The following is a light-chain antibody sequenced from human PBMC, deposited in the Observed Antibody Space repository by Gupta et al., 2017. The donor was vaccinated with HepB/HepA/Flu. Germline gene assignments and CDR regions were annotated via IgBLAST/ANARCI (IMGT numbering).Light chain of an antibody. V-gene: IGKV3-11*01. CDR3: QQLSNWHPSIT. J-gene: IGKJ5*01. CDR2: DAS. CDR1: QSVSSY. Sequence: EIVLTQSPATLSLSPGERATLSCRASQSVSSYLAWYQQKPGQAPRLLIYDASNRATGIPARCSGSGAGTDFNLTISSREPEDFEVYYCQQLSNWHPSITFGQGTRMEIK.